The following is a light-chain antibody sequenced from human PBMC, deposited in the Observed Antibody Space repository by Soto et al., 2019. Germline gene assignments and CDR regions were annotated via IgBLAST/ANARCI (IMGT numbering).Light chain of an antibody. Sequence: DIVMPQSPLSLPVTPGEPASISCRASQSLLHSNGYNCLDWYLQKPGQAPQLLIYLGSNRASGVPDRFSGSRSGTDFTLKISRVEAEDVEVYYCIQALQPPRTFGQGTKVDIK. J-gene: IGKJ1*01. CDR3: IQALQPPRT. CDR2: LGS. V-gene: IGKV2-28*01. CDR1: QSLLHSNGYNC.